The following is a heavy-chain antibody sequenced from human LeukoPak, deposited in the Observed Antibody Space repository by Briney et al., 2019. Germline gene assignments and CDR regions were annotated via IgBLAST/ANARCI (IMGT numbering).Heavy chain of an antibody. CDR3: AKRPDCSTTNCFRFEY. V-gene: IGHV3-23*01. CDR1: GFTFSTYA. D-gene: IGHD2-2*01. CDR2: ISGDGGST. J-gene: IGHJ4*02. Sequence: GGSLRLSCAASGFTFSTYAMSWVRQAPGQGLEWVSSISGDGGSTYYAESVKGRFTISRDNSKNTLYLQMNSLRAVDTAVYYCAKRPDCSTTNCFRFEYWGQGTLVTVSS.